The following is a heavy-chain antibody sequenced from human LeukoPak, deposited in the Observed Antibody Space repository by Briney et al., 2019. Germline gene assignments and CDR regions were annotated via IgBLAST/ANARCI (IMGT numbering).Heavy chain of an antibody. V-gene: IGHV3-33*01. D-gene: IGHD6-13*01. J-gene: IGHJ3*02. CDR3: ARGKEQQLYAFDI. Sequence: GGSLRLSCAASGFTFSSYGMHWVRQAPGKGLEWVAVIWFDGSNKYYADSVKGRFTISRDNSKTPLYLQMTSLSAEDTAVYYCARGKEQQLYAFDIWGQGTMVTVSS. CDR1: GFTFSSYG. CDR2: IWFDGSNK.